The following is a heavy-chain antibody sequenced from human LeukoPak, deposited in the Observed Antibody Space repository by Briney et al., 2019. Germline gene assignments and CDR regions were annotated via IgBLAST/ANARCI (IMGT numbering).Heavy chain of an antibody. J-gene: IGHJ4*02. CDR3: ARGAPMDSSSWYVPSFDY. V-gene: IGHV4-31*03. D-gene: IGHD6-13*01. Sequence: SETLSLTCTVSGGSISSGGYYWSWIRQHPGKGLEWIGYIYYSGSTYHNPSLKSRVTISVDTSKNQFSLKLSSVTAADTAVYYCARGAPMDSSSWYVPSFDYWGQGTLVTVSS. CDR2: IYYSGST. CDR1: GGSISSGGYY.